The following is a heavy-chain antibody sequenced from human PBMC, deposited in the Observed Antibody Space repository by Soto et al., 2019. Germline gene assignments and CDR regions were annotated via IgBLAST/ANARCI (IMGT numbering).Heavy chain of an antibody. V-gene: IGHV4-61*01. CDR2: IYYSGST. Sequence: SETLSLTCTVSGGSVSSGSYYWSWIRQPPGKGLEWIGYIYYSGSTNYNPSLKSRVTISVDTSKNQFSLKLSSVTAADTAVYYCASSRRSYYFDYWGQGTLGTVS. J-gene: IGHJ4*02. D-gene: IGHD1-26*01. CDR1: GGSVSSGSYY. CDR3: ASSRRSYYFDY.